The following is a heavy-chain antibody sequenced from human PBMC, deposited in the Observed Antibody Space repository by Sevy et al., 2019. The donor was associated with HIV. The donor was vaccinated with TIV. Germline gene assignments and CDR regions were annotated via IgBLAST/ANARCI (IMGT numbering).Heavy chain of an antibody. CDR1: GFTFSSYT. D-gene: IGHD2-2*01. V-gene: IGHV3-21*01. J-gene: IGHJ4*02. Sequence: GGSLRLSCAASGFTFSSYTMNWDRQAPGKGLEWVSSISSSSTYIYYANSLKGRFTISRDNAKNSVYLQMNSLRAEDTAVYYCARDGGCTSTSCLLYFDYWGQGTLVTVSS. CDR2: ISSSSTYI. CDR3: ARDGGCTSTSCLLYFDY.